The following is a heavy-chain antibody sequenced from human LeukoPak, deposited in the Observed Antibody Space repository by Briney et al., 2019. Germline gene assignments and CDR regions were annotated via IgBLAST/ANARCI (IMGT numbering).Heavy chain of an antibody. Sequence: SQTLSLTCAISGDSVSSNSAAWNWIRQSPSSGLEWLGRTYYRSKWYNDHAVSVKSQITINPDTSKNQFALQLNSVTPDDTAVYCCAWASSTGTTPPWGQGTLVTVSS. V-gene: IGHV6-1*01. CDR1: GDSVSSNSAA. CDR2: TYYRSKWYN. D-gene: IGHD1-1*01. J-gene: IGHJ5*02. CDR3: AWASSTGTTPP.